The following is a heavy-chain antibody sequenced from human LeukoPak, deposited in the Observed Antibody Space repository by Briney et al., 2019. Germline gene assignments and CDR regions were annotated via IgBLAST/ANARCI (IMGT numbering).Heavy chain of an antibody. Sequence: ASVKVSCKGSGYTFTNYGLSWVRQAAGQGLEWMGWISGYSGDTNYAQNFQGRVTMTTDTSTSTAYMELRSLRSDDTAVYYCARDLAYCGGDRYEDEFDIWGQGTMVIVSS. V-gene: IGHV1-18*01. CDR1: GYTFTNYG. CDR2: ISGYSGDT. CDR3: ARDLAYCGGDRYEDEFDI. D-gene: IGHD2-21*02. J-gene: IGHJ3*02.